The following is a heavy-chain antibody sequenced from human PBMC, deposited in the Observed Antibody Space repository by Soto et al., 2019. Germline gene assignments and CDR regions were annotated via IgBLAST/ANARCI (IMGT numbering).Heavy chain of an antibody. V-gene: IGHV3-23*01. CDR3: AKDYPLVAAAGTGFDY. J-gene: IGHJ4*02. CDR1: VFTFSIYA. Sequence: LRLSCAASVFTFSIYAMSWVRQAPGKGLEWVSAISGSGGSTYYADSVKGRFTISRDNSKNTLYLQMNSLRAEDTAVYYCAKDYPLVAAAGTGFDYWGQGTLVTVSS. D-gene: IGHD6-13*01. CDR2: ISGSGGST.